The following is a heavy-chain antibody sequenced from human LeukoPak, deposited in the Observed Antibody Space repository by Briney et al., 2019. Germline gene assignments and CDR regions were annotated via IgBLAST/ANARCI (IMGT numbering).Heavy chain of an antibody. CDR3: AKARDGLIGDAFDI. J-gene: IGHJ3*02. CDR2: ISWNSGSI. V-gene: IGHV3-9*01. D-gene: IGHD5-24*01. Sequence: GRSLRLSCAASGFTFDDYAMHWVRHAPGKGLEWVSGISWNSGSIGYADSVKGRFTISRDNAKNSLYLQMNSLRAEDTALYYCAKARDGLIGDAFDIWGQGTMVTVSS. CDR1: GFTFDDYA.